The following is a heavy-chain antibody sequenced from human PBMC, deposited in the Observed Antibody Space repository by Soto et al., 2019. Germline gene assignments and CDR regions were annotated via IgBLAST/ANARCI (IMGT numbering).Heavy chain of an antibody. J-gene: IGHJ2*01. Sequence: EVQLVESGGGLVQPGGSLRLSCAASGFTFSTYSMNWVRQAPGKGLEWVSHISGSGSTIYYADSVQGRFTISRDNAKNSVYLQMNSLRAEDTAVYYWARVSGWLWYFDLWGRGTLVTVSS. CDR2: ISGSGSTI. CDR1: GFTFSTYS. CDR3: ARVSGWLWYFDL. D-gene: IGHD6-19*01. V-gene: IGHV3-48*01.